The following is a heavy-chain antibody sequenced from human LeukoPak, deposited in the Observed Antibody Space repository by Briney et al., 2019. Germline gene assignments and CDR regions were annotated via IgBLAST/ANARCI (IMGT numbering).Heavy chain of an antibody. J-gene: IGHJ4*02. CDR1: GFTFKKYA. CDR3: VKDLYYDNSGYYSGAFDY. CDR2: INSNGGRT. V-gene: IGHV3-64D*06. D-gene: IGHD3-22*01. Sequence: GGSLRLSCSASGFTFKKYAMHWVRQAPGKGLEYVSAINSNGGRTYYADSVKGRFTISRDNSKNTLFLQMSSLRVGDTAVYYCVKDLYYDNSGYYSGAFDYWGQGTLVTVSS.